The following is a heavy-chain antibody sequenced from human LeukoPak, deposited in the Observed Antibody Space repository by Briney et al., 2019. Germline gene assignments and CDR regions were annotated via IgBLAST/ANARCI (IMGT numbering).Heavy chain of an antibody. CDR1: GYTFTSYD. CDR3: AIPYSSYDFWSGYYTPGGYYYYGMDV. CDR2: MNPNGGNT. J-gene: IGHJ6*02. V-gene: IGHV1-8*01. Sequence: ASVKVSCKASGYTFTSYDINWVRQATGQGLEWMGWMNPNGGNTGYAQKFQGRVTMTRNTSISTAYMELSSLRSEDTAVYYCAIPYSSYDFWSGYYTPGGYYYYGMDVWGQGTTVTVSS. D-gene: IGHD3-3*01.